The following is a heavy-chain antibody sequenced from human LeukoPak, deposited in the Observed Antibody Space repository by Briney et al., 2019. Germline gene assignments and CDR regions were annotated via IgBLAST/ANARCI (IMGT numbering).Heavy chain of an antibody. Sequence: SDTLSLTCTVSGRSISSYYWSWIRQPPGKGLEWIGYIYYSGSTNHNPSLKSRVTISVDASKNQCPLKLSSVTAAATGVYYCARWDPLIAVAHAVDAFDIWGPGTMVTVSS. CDR3: ARWDPLIAVAHAVDAFDI. D-gene: IGHD6-19*01. CDR2: IYYSGST. V-gene: IGHV4-59*08. CDR1: GRSISSYY. J-gene: IGHJ3*02.